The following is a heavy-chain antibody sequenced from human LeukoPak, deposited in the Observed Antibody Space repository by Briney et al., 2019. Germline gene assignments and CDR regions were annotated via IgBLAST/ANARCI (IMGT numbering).Heavy chain of an antibody. D-gene: IGHD6-13*01. Sequence: PGGSLRLSCAASGFTFSSYAMSWVRQAPGKGLEWVSAISGSGGSTYYADSVKGRSTISRDNSKNTLYLQMNSLRAEDTAVYYCAKVIAAAGPPPGFDYWGQGTLVTVSS. J-gene: IGHJ4*02. CDR3: AKVIAAAGPPPGFDY. V-gene: IGHV3-23*01. CDR2: ISGSGGST. CDR1: GFTFSSYA.